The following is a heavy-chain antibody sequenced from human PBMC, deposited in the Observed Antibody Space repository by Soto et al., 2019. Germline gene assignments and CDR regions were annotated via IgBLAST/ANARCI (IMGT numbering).Heavy chain of an antibody. J-gene: IGHJ5*02. V-gene: IGHV4-61*01. D-gene: IGHD6-6*01. CDR3: ARGERQLVLTNWFDP. CDR2: IYYSGST. CDR1: GGSVSSGSYY. Sequence: DTLSLTCTVSGGSVSSGSYYWSWIRQPPGKGLEWIGYIYYSGSTNYNPSLKSRVTISVDTSKNQFSLKLSSVTAADTAVYYCARGERQLVLTNWFDPWGQGTLVTVSS.